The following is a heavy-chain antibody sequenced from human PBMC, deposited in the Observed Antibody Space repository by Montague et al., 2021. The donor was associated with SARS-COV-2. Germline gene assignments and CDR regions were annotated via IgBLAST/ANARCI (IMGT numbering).Heavy chain of an antibody. V-gene: IGHV2-70*01. CDR1: GFSLSTSGVC. Sequence: PALVKPTQTLTLTCAFSGFSLSTSGVCVSWIRQPPGKALEWLALIGWXXXKYYSTSLKTRLTISKDTSKNQVVLTMTNMDPVDTATYYCARISAWYSSGWSAFDYWGQGTLVTVSS. D-gene: IGHD6-19*01. CDR2: IGWXXXK. J-gene: IGHJ4*02. CDR3: ARISAWYSSGWSAFDY.